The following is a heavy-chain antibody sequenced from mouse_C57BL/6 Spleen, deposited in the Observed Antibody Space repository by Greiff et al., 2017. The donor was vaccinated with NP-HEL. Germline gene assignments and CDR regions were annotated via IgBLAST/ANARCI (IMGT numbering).Heavy chain of an antibody. Sequence: QVQLQQPGAELVMPGASVKLSCKASGYTFTSYWMHWVKQRPGQGLEWIGEIDPSDSYTNYNQKFKGKSTLTVDKSSSTAYMQLSSLTSEDSVVYYCARKYYGSPWYFDVWGTGTTVTVSS. D-gene: IGHD1-1*01. CDR3: ARKYYGSPWYFDV. J-gene: IGHJ1*03. CDR2: IDPSDSYT. V-gene: IGHV1-69*01. CDR1: GYTFTSYW.